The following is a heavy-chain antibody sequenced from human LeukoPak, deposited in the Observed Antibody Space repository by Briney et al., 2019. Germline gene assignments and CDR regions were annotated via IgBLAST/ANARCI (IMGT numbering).Heavy chain of an antibody. CDR3: ATVDIVATIPFDY. Sequence: GGSLRLSCAASGFTFSSYWMHWVRQAPGKGLVWVSRINSDGSSTSYADSVKGRFTISRDNAENTLYLQMNSLRAEDTAVYYCATVDIVATIPFDYWGQGTLVTVSS. CDR1: GFTFSSYW. J-gene: IGHJ4*02. V-gene: IGHV3-74*01. D-gene: IGHD5-12*01. CDR2: INSDGSST.